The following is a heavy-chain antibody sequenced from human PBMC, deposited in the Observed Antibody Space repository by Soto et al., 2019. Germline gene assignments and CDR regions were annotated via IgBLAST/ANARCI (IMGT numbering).Heavy chain of an antibody. Sequence: QVQLVQSGPEVRKPGDSVKVSCKASGYTFTNYGINCVRQAPGQGLEWMGWVSDLNWEKTYAQKVQDRIIMTTDTSTSTAYMELRSLRSDDTAVYYCAKGSSTPLSGDSWGQGTLVTVSS. CDR3: AKGSSTPLSGDS. J-gene: IGHJ4*02. CDR1: GYTFTNYG. V-gene: IGHV1-18*01. CDR2: VSDLNWEK. D-gene: IGHD1-1*01.